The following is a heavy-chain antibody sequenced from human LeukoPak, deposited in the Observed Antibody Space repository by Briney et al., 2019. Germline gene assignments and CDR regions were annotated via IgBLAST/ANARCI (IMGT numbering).Heavy chain of an antibody. J-gene: IGHJ4*02. CDR3: ARGGYRGFDYEY. Sequence: PGGSLRLSCAASGFTFSTYSMNWLRLAPGKGLEWVSSISPDSNYKYYVDSVRGRFTISRDNAKRSLYLQMNSLRAEDTAVYYCARGGYRGFDYEYWGQGTLVTVSS. CDR2: ISPDSNYK. CDR1: GFTFSTYS. D-gene: IGHD5-12*01. V-gene: IGHV3-21*01.